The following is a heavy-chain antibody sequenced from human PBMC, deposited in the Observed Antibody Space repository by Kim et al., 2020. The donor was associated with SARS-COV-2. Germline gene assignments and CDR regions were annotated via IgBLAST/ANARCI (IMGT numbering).Heavy chain of an antibody. CDR3: VRGRTYYYGSGRSSHWFDP. V-gene: IGHV4-59*11. CDR1: GGSISSHY. Sequence: SETLSLTCSVSGGSISSHYWSWIRQPPGKGLEWIGYIYYTGSTNYSPSLKSRVTISADTSKSQFSLKLTSVTAADTAAYYCVRGRTYYYGSGRSSHWFDP. D-gene: IGHD3-10*01. CDR2: IYYTGST. J-gene: IGHJ5*02.